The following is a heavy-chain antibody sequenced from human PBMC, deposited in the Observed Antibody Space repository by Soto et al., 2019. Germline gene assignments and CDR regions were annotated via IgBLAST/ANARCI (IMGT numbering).Heavy chain of an antibody. J-gene: IGHJ4*02. CDR2: IYYSGST. CDR3: ARARDDFGLDY. Sequence: LSLTCTVSGGSISSGDYYWSWIRQPPGKGLEWIGYIYYSGSTYYNPSLKSRVTISVDTSKNQFSLKLSSVTAADTAVYYCARARDDFGLDYWAQGNLVTFSS. D-gene: IGHD3-3*01. V-gene: IGHV4-30-4*01. CDR1: GGSISSGDYY.